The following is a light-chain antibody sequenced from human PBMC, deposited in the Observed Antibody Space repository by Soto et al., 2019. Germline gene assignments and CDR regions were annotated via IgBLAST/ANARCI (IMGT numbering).Light chain of an antibody. CDR1: QSISSY. CDR2: AAS. CDR3: QQSYSTPRT. J-gene: IGKJ1*01. V-gene: IGKV1-39*01. Sequence: QMTQSPSSLPASVGDRVTITCRASQSISSYLNWYQQKPGKAPKLLIYAASSLQSGVPSRFSGSGSGTDFTLTISSLQPEDFATYYCQQSYSTPRTFGQGTKVDI.